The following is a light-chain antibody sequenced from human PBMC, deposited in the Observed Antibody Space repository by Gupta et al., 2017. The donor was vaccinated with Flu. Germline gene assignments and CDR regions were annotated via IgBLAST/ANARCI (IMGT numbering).Light chain of an antibody. CDR2: EVI. CDR1: NSDVGKYKL. CDR3: CSYAGSGTYV. Sequence: QSALTQPASVSGSPGQSIPISCSGTNSDVGKYKLVSWYQQHPGKAPKVMIYEVIKRPSGVSNRFSASKSGNTASLTISGLQAEDEADYFCCSYAGSGTYVFGSGTKVTVL. J-gene: IGLJ1*01. V-gene: IGLV2-23*02.